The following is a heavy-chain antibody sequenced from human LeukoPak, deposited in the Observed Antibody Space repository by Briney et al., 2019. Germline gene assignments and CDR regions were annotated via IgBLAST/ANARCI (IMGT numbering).Heavy chain of an antibody. CDR2: IKQDGGEK. CDR3: TRLGGSYYTY. CDR1: GFTFSSYW. Sequence: PGGSLRLSCAASGFTFSSYWMSWVREAPGKGLDWVANIKQDGGEKYYVDSVKGRFTISRDNAKNSLFLQMNSLRAEDTAVYYCTRLGGSYYTYWGQGTLVTVSS. J-gene: IGHJ4*02. D-gene: IGHD1-26*01. V-gene: IGHV3-7*01.